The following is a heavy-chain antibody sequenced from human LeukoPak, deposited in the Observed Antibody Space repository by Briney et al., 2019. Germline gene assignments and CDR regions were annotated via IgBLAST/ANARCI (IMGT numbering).Heavy chain of an antibody. D-gene: IGHD2-8*02. V-gene: IGHV3-23*01. J-gene: IGHJ6*03. CDR3: SKAPLGACAGAVCYYLDV. CDR2: DTSSTTST. Sequence: GGSLRLSCTASEFSISHYAMSWVRQAPGKGLEWVSADTSSTTSTYYASSVRGRFTISRDNSMNTLYLQMNSLRADDTPVYYCSKAPLGACAGAVCYYLDVWGKGTTVSVSS. CDR1: EFSISHYA.